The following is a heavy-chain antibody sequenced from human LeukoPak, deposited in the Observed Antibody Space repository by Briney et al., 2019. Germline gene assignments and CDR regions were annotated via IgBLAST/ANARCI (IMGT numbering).Heavy chain of an antibody. V-gene: IGHV3-33*06. CDR1: GFTFSSYG. Sequence: PGGSLRLSCAASGFTFSSYGMHWVRQAPGKGLEWVAVIWHDGSSEFYADSVRGRFSISRDDSKNTVYLQMNSLRAEDTALYYCAKDDRGGWSGYFDYWGQGTLVTVSS. D-gene: IGHD3-22*01. J-gene: IGHJ4*02. CDR3: AKDDRGGWSGYFDY. CDR2: IWHDGSSE.